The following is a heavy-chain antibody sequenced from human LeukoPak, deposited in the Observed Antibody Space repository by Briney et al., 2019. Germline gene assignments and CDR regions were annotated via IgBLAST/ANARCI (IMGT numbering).Heavy chain of an antibody. Sequence: GGSLRLSCAASGFTFSSYEMNWVRQAPGKGLEWVSYISSSGSTIYYAESVKGRFTISRDNAKNSLYLQMNRLRAEDTAVYYCAELGITMIGGVWGKGTTVTISS. CDR1: GFTFSSYE. V-gene: IGHV3-48*03. D-gene: IGHD3-10*02. CDR3: AELGITMIGGV. J-gene: IGHJ6*04. CDR2: ISSSGSTI.